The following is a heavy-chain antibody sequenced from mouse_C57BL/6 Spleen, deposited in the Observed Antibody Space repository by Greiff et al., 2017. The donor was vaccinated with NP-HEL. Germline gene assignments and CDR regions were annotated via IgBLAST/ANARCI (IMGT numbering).Heavy chain of an antibody. V-gene: IGHV2-2*01. D-gene: IGHD4-1*01. Sequence: VMLVESGPGLVQPSQSLSITCTVSGFSLTSYGVHWVRQSPGKGLEWLGVIWSGGSTDYNAAFISRLSISKDNSKSQVFFKMNSLQADDTAIYYCARNELGGRYAMDYWGQGTSVTVSS. J-gene: IGHJ4*01. CDR3: ARNELGGRYAMDY. CDR1: GFSLTSYG. CDR2: IWSGGST.